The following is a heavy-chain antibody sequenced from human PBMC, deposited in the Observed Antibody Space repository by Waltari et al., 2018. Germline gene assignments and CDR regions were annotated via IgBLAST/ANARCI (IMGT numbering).Heavy chain of an antibody. CDR1: GGTFSSYA. D-gene: IGHD3-22*01. CDR2: IIPIFGTA. Sequence: QVQLVQSGAEVKKPGSSVKVSCKASGGTFSSYAISWVRQAPGQGLEWMGGIIPIFGTATYAQKFQGRMTMSADESTSTAYMELSSLRSEDTAVYYCARGAYDSSGYYVDYWGQGTLVIVSS. J-gene: IGHJ4*02. V-gene: IGHV1-69*01. CDR3: ARGAYDSSGYYVDY.